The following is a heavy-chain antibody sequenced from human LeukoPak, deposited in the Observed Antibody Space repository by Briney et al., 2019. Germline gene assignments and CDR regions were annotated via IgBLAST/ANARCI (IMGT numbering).Heavy chain of an antibody. D-gene: IGHD2-2*01. CDR2: IYPGDSDT. J-gene: IGHJ3*02. Sequence: PGESLKIFCKGSGYSFTSYWIGWVRQMPGKGLEWMGIIYPGDSDTRYSPSFQGQVTISADKSISTAYLQWSSLKASDTAMYYCASPSPYCSSTSCIWTNAFDIWGQGTMVTVSS. V-gene: IGHV5-51*01. CDR3: ASPSPYCSSTSCIWTNAFDI. CDR1: GYSFTSYW.